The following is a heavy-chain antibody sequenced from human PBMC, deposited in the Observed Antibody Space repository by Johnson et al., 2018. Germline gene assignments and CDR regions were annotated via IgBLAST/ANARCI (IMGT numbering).Heavy chain of an antibody. CDR2: LSHDGRNR. V-gene: IGHV3-30*03. CDR1: GFTLSSYT. CDR3: ARDSVAFHGTTYPHYYYMDV. J-gene: IGHJ6*03. D-gene: IGHD1-1*01. Sequence: QVQLVESGGGVVQPGNSLRLSCAASGFTLSSYTMHWVRQCPGKGLEWVAALSHDGRNRFYIDSVQGRFTISGDNSRNTLFLQMNSLRTEDTVVYYCARDSVAFHGTTYPHYYYMDVWGKGTTVTVSS.